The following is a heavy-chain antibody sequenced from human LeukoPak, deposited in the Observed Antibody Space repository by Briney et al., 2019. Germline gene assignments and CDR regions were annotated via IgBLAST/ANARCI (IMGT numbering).Heavy chain of an antibody. CDR3: ARRSDWFAFDI. Sequence: GGSLRLSCAASGFSFGDDAMHWVRQAPGRDLEWVSGITWNSGGIAYADSVRGRFTISRDNAKNSLYLQMNSPRAEDTAFYYCARRSDWFAFDIWGQGTMVTVSS. CDR1: GFSFGDDA. V-gene: IGHV3-9*01. CDR2: ITWNSGGI. J-gene: IGHJ3*02. D-gene: IGHD2-21*01.